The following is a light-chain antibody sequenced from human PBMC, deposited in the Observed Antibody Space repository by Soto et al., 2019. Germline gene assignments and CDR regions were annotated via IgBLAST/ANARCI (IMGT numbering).Light chain of an antibody. CDR2: AAS. Sequence: DIQMTQSPSSVSASVGDRVTITCRASQGISSWLAWYQKKPGKAPNLLIYAASSLQSGVPSRFSGSESGTDFTLTISRLEPEDFAVYYCQQYGRSPCLLTFGPGTKSGYQT. V-gene: IGKV1-12*01. J-gene: IGKJ3*01. CDR3: QQYGRSPCLLT. CDR1: QGISSW.